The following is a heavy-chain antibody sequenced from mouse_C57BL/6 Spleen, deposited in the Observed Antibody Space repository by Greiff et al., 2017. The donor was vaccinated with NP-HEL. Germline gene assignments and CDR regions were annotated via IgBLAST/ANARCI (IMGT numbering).Heavy chain of an antibody. CDR1: GYTFTSYW. CDR2: IYPGSGST. D-gene: IGHD2-5*01. Sequence: QVQLQQPGAELVKPGASVKLSCKASGYTFTSYWITWVKQRPGQGLEWIGDIYPGSGSTNYNEKFKSKATLTVDTSSSTAYMQLSSLTSEDSAVYYCARLKVTTSYFDYWGQGTTLTVSS. V-gene: IGHV1-55*01. CDR3: ARLKVTTSYFDY. J-gene: IGHJ2*01.